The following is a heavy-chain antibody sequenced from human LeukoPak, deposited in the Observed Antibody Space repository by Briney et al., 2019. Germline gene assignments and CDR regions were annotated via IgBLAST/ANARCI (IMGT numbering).Heavy chain of an antibody. CDR3: ARGSGWAYDY. D-gene: IGHD6-19*01. CDR1: GGSFSGYY. Sequence: SETLSLTCAVYGGSFSGYYWSWIRQPPGKGLEWIGEINHSGSTNYNPSLKSRVTISVDTSKNQFSLKLSSVTAADTAVYYCARGSGWAYDYWGQGTPVTVSS. CDR2: INHSGST. V-gene: IGHV4-34*01. J-gene: IGHJ4*02.